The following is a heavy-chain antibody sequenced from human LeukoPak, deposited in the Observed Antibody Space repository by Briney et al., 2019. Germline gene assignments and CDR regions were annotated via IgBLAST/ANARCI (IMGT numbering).Heavy chain of an antibody. V-gene: IGHV3-30*15. CDR2: ISYDETNK. CDR3: ARDNEAARHRGYYYYYYMGV. Sequence: PGGSLRLSCAASGFTFSSSAMHWVRQAPGMGLEWVAVISYDETNKYYADSVKGRFTISRDNSKNTLYLQMSSLRAEDTAVYYCARDNEAARHRGYYYYYYMGVWGRGTTVTVSS. CDR1: GFTFSSSA. J-gene: IGHJ6*03. D-gene: IGHD6-6*01.